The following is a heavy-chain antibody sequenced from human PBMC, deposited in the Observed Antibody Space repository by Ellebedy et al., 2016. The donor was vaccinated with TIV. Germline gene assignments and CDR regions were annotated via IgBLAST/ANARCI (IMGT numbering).Heavy chain of an antibody. D-gene: IGHD6-13*01. V-gene: IGHV3-23*01. CDR2: ISGSGGNT. Sequence: GGSLRLSCAASGFTFSNYAMSWVRQAPGKGLEWVASISGSGGNTYYADSVRGRFTTSRDNSRTTLYLQINSLRAEDTAVYYCAKSSGDYGSTWGSNYWGQGTLVTVSS. CDR1: GFTFSNYA. CDR3: AKSSGDYGSTWGSNY. J-gene: IGHJ4*02.